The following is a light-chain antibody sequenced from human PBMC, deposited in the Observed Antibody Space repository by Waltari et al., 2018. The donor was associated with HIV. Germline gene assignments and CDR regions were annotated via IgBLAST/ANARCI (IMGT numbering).Light chain of an antibody. Sequence: QSALTQPASVSGSPGQSITIPCTGTSSNVGGADLVSGYQQPPGEAPKHTIYEVTKRPSGVSNRFSGSKSGSTASLTISGLQAEDEADYYCCSCPRSGIRYVFGTGTKVTVL. CDR2: EVT. CDR3: CSCPRSGIRYV. J-gene: IGLJ1*01. V-gene: IGLV2-23*02. CDR1: SSNVGGADL.